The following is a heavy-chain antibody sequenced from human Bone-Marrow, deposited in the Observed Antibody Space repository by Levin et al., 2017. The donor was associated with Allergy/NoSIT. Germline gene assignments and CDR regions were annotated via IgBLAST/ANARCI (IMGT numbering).Heavy chain of an antibody. CDR2: ISYDGSKK. CDR3: AKADDDYDSP. J-gene: IGHJ5*02. Sequence: GGSLRLSCAASGITFSSYGMHWVRQAPGKGLEWVAVISYDGSKKYYADSVKGRFTISRDNSKNTLYLQMNSLRAEDTAVYYCAKADDDYDSPWGQGTLVTVSS. CDR1: GITFSSYG. V-gene: IGHV3-30*18. D-gene: IGHD3-22*01.